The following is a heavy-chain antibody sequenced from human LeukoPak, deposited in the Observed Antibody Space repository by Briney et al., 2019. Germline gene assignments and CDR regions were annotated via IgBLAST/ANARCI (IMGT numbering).Heavy chain of an antibody. Sequence: SVKVSCKASGYTFTSYVISWVRQAPGQGLEWMGGIIPIFATTNYGQKFQGRVTITADKSTSTAYMDLSSLRSEDTAVYYCARTRLWPTGTFDLWGQGTLVTVSS. CDR3: ARTRLWPTGTFDL. CDR1: GYTFTSYV. CDR2: IIPIFATT. V-gene: IGHV1-69*06. J-gene: IGHJ4*02. D-gene: IGHD3-10*01.